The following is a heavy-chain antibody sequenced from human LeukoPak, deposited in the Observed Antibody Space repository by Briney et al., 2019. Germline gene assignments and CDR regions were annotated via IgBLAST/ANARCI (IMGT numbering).Heavy chain of an antibody. D-gene: IGHD4-17*01. V-gene: IGHV3-11*04. CDR2: ISSSATTI. CDR3: ARRTVTGRSFDY. CDR1: GFTFSDNY. Sequence: GGSLRLSCAVPGFTFSDNYMSWIRQAPGKGLEWVSYISSSATTIYYADSVKGRFTVSRDNAKNSLYLQMNSLRAEDTAVYYCARRTVTGRSFDYWGQGTLVTVSS. J-gene: IGHJ4*02.